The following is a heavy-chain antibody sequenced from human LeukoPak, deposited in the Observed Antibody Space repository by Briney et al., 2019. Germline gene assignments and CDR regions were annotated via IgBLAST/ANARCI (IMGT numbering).Heavy chain of an antibody. CDR1: GFTINGNW. D-gene: IGHD6-13*01. J-gene: IGHJ4*02. CDR2: IKRDGSQK. CDR3: ARDRDSNWYPYLDC. Sequence: GGSLRLSCAASGFTINGNWMSWVRQTPGKGLEWVAHIKRDGSQKYYVDSVEGRFTISRDNAQNSLFLQISSLRVEDSAVYYCARDRDSNWYPYLDCWGQGTLVAVSS. V-gene: IGHV3-7*03.